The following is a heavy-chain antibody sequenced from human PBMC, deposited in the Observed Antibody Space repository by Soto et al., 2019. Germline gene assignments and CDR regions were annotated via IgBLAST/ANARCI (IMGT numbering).Heavy chain of an antibody. CDR3: ARDLTISSTDGPLDP. Sequence: PSLTCTVSGGSMSRYYWTWIRQPPGKGLEWIGNIHYTGSTNYNPSLKSRVTILLGTSTSQFSLKVSSVTAADTAVYYCARDLTISSTDGPLDPWGHGTLVTVSS. CDR2: IHYTGST. CDR1: GGSMSRYY. J-gene: IGHJ5*02. V-gene: IGHV4-59*01. D-gene: IGHD1-1*01.